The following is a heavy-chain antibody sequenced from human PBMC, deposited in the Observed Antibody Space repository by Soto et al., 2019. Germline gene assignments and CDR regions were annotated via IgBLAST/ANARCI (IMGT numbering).Heavy chain of an antibody. CDR2: INGSGDTT. Sequence: EVQLLESGGGLVQPGGSLRLSCAASGFTFSRYVMSWVRQTPGKRLEWGSGINGSGDTTYYADSVKGRFTITRDNSKNTLYLQMNSLRADDTSVYYCAKDYGSGWSVDYWGQGALVTVSS. V-gene: IGHV3-23*01. CDR3: AKDYGSGWSVDY. CDR1: GFTFSRYV. D-gene: IGHD6-19*01. J-gene: IGHJ4*02.